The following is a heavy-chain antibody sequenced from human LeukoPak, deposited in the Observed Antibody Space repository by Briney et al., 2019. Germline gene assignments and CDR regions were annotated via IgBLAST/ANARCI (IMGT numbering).Heavy chain of an antibody. V-gene: IGHV3-33*01. D-gene: IGHD3-3*01. Sequence: GRSLRLSCAASGFTFSSYGMHWVRQAPGKGLEWVAVIWYDGSNKYYADSVKGRFTISRDNSKNMLYLQMNSLRAEDTAVYYCASQRGATILGSFDYWGQGTLVTVSS. CDR1: GFTFSSYG. J-gene: IGHJ4*02. CDR2: IWYDGSNK. CDR3: ASQRGATILGSFDY.